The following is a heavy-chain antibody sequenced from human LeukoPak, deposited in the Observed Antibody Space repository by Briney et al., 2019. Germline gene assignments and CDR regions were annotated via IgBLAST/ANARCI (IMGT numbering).Heavy chain of an antibody. D-gene: IGHD3-22*01. Sequence: GGSLRLSCVASGFTFSSYSMNWVRQAPGKGLEWVSSISSSSTYTYYADSVKGRFTISRDNAKNSLYLQMNSLTVEDAAVYYCASAAYDSGGYCPPDCWGQGTLVTVSS. V-gene: IGHV3-21*01. J-gene: IGHJ4*02. CDR3: ASAAYDSGGYCPPDC. CDR1: GFTFSSYS. CDR2: ISSSSTYT.